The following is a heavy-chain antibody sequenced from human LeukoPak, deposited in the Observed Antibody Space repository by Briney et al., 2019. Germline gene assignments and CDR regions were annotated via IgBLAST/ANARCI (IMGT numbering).Heavy chain of an antibody. CDR3: ARDYCRGDGCRHGLGV. Sequence: GASVKVSCQASGYIFINYGISWVRQAPGQGLEYIGWISTYDGYTEESPTFQGRLTMTRYTYTTTAYMDLRTLTSDDTALYYCARDYCRGDGCRHGLGVWGQGTLVTVS. CDR1: GYIFINYG. J-gene: IGHJ4*02. V-gene: IGHV1-18*01. D-gene: IGHD2-21*01. CDR2: ISTYDGYT.